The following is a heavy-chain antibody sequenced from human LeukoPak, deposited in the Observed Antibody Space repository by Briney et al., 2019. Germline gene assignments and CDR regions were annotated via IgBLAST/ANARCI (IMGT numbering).Heavy chain of an antibody. CDR2: IWYDGSKE. J-gene: IGHJ4*02. D-gene: IGHD2-21*02. V-gene: IGHV3-33*01. CDR3: ARDTCGGDCFPGY. Sequence: GGSLRLSFAASGFTLSSYGMHWVRQAPGKGLEWVAVIWYDGSKEYYADSVKGRFTISRDNSKNTLYLQMDSLRAEDTAVYYCARDTCGGDCFPGYWGQGTPVTVSS. CDR1: GFTLSSYG.